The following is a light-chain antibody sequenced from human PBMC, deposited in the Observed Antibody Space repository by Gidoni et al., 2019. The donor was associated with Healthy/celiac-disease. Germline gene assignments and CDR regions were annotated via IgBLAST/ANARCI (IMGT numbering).Light chain of an antibody. CDR2: GAS. J-gene: IGKJ2*01. Sequence: EIVLTQSPATLSVSPGESATLSCRASQSVSSNLAWYQQKPGQAPRLLIYGASTRATGIPARFSGSGSGTECTLTISSLQSEDFAVYDCQQYNNWPPYTFGQGTKLEIK. CDR1: QSVSSN. V-gene: IGKV3-15*01. CDR3: QQYNNWPPYT.